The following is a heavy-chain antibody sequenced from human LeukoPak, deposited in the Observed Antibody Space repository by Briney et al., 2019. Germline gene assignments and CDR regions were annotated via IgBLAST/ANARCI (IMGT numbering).Heavy chain of an antibody. Sequence: GGSLRLSCAASRFTFRSYGITGVRQAPGKRLEWVSSIGGSGGTFYADSVKGRFTISRDNSKDTLYLQMNSLRAEDTAVYYCANQRETQGSYYEFDYWGQGTLVIVSS. CDR2: IGGSGGT. D-gene: IGHD3-10*01. CDR1: RFTFRSYG. CDR3: ANQRETQGSYYEFDY. V-gene: IGHV3-23*01. J-gene: IGHJ4*02.